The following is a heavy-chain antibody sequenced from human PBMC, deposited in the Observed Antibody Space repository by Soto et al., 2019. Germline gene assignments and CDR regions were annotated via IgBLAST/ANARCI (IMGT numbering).Heavy chain of an antibody. CDR2: IYPGDSDT. V-gene: IGHV5-51*01. CDR3: ARRGGQYYDFWSGYYGYYYGMDV. D-gene: IGHD3-3*01. CDR1: GYSFTSYW. Sequence: GESLKISCKGSGYSFTSYWIGWVRQMPGKGLEWMGIIYPGDSDTRYSPSFQGQVTISADKSIGTAYLQWSSLRASDTAMYYCARRGGQYYDFWSGYYGYYYGMDVWGQGTTVTVSS. J-gene: IGHJ6*02.